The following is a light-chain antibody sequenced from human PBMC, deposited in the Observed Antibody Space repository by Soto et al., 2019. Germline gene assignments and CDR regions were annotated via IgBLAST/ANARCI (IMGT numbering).Light chain of an antibody. CDR3: AAWDDSLSGRVV. V-gene: IGLV1-47*01. CDR2: RNN. J-gene: IGLJ2*01. Sequence: QSVLTQPPSASGTPGERVTISWSGSRPNIGSNYVYWYQQLPGTAPKLLIYRNNQRPSGVPDRFSGSKPGTSASLAISGLRSEDEADYYCAAWDDSLSGRVVFGGGTKLTVL. CDR1: RPNIGSNY.